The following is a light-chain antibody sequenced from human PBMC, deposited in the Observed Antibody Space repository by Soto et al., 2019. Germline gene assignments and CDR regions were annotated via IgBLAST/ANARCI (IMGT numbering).Light chain of an antibody. CDR1: SSDVGAYNS. J-gene: IGLJ1*01. Sequence: QSALTQPASVSGSPGQSITISCTGTSSDVGAYNSVSWYQQYPGKAPKLMMYEVSNRPSGVSDRFSGSKSGNTASLTISGLQTGDEADYYCSSYRSSSTYVFGTRIKVTVL. V-gene: IGLV2-14*01. CDR3: SSYRSSSTYV. CDR2: EVS.